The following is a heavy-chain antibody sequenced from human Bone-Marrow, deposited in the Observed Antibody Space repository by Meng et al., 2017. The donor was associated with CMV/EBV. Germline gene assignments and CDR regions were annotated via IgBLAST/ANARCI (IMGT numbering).Heavy chain of an antibody. V-gene: IGHV1-2*02. D-gene: IGHD6-13*01. CDR1: GYTFTAYY. CDR3: ANSRYSSSWYYF. J-gene: IGHJ4*02. CDR2: INPSSGGT. Sequence: ASVKVSCKASGYTFTAYYMHWLRQAPGQGLEWMGWINPSSGGTSYAQKYQGRVTMTTDTSISTAYMELSNLTSDDTAVFYCANSRYSSSWYYFWGQGTLVTVSS.